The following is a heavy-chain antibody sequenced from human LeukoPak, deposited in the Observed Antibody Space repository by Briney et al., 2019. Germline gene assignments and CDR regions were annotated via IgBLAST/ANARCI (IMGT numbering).Heavy chain of an antibody. J-gene: IGHJ3*02. CDR1: GGPISGGGSS. Sequence: SETLSLTCAVSGGPISGGGSSWSWFGQPPGKGLGWIGYIYHSGSTYYNPSLKSRVTISVDGSKNQFSLKLSSVTAADTAVYYCARAPMVRGVITDAFDIWGQGTMVTVSS. D-gene: IGHD3-10*01. CDR2: IYHSGST. CDR3: ARAPMVRGVITDAFDI. V-gene: IGHV4-30-2*01.